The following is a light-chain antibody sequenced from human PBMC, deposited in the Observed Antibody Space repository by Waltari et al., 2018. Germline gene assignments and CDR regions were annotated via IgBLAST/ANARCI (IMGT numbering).Light chain of an antibody. Sequence: SYVLTQPPSVSVATGQTARITCGGDRIGSKSVHWYQQKPGQAPVLVVFDDSDRPSGISERFSGSISGPTATLTISRVEAGDEADYYWQVWESSVVFGGGTKLTVL. V-gene: IGLV3-21*02. CDR2: DDS. J-gene: IGLJ2*01. CDR1: RIGSKS. CDR3: QVWESSVV.